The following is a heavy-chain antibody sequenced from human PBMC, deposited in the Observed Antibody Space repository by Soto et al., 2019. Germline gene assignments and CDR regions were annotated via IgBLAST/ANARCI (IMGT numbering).Heavy chain of an antibody. J-gene: IGHJ4*02. D-gene: IGHD3-9*01. Sequence: SVKVSCKASGGTFSSYAISWVRQAPGQGLEWMGGIIPIFGTANYAQKFQGGVTITADESTSTAYMELSSLRSGDTAVYYCARENFDWYYYFDYWGQGTLVTVSS. CDR1: GGTFSSYA. CDR2: IIPIFGTA. V-gene: IGHV1-69*13. CDR3: ARENFDWYYYFDY.